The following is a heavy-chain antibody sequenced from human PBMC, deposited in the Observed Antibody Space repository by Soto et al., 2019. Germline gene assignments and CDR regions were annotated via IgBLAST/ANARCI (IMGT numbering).Heavy chain of an antibody. CDR1: GYTFSNFG. J-gene: IGHJ4*02. CDR3: TRDAKYYDILPGYFVNDY. D-gene: IGHD3-9*01. V-gene: IGHV1-18*01. Sequence: QVQLVQSGVEVKKPGASVKVSCKASGYTFSNFGISWVRQAPGQGLEWLGWISTDNGDTKYAQKFQGRVTMTTDTATNTVYMELGSLKPDDTAVYYCTRDAKYYDILPGYFVNDYWGQGTLVTVSS. CDR2: ISTDNGDT.